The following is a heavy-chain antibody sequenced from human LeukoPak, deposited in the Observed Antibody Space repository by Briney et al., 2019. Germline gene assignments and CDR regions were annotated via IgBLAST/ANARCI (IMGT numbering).Heavy chain of an antibody. CDR2: INTGSGVT. CDR3: ARDNYDAFDF. V-gene: IGHV1-2*02. CDR1: GYTFTGYY. J-gene: IGHJ3*01. D-gene: IGHD1-1*01. Sequence: GTSVKVSCKASGYTFTGYYMHWVRQAPGQGLEWMGWINTGSGVTNYAQKFQGRVTMTRATSMNTADMELSGLRSDDTAVYFCARDNYDAFDFWGQGTMVTVSS.